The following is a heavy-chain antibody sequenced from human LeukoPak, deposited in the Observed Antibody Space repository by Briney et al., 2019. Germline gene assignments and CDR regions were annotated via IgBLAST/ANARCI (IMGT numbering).Heavy chain of an antibody. Sequence: GGSLRLSCAASGFTFSSYGMHWVRQAPGKGLEWVAVISYDGSNKYYADSVKGRFTISRDNSKNTLYLQMNSLRAEDTAVYYCARPQEGYDSRTIPHAFDIWGQGTMVTVSS. J-gene: IGHJ3*02. CDR1: GFTFSSYG. D-gene: IGHD3-22*01. CDR2: ISYDGSNK. V-gene: IGHV3-30*03. CDR3: ARPQEGYDSRTIPHAFDI.